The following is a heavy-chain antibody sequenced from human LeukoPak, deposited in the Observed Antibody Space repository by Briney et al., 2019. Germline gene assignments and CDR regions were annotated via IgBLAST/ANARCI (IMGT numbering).Heavy chain of an antibody. V-gene: IGHV4-34*01. Sequence: SETLSLTCAVYGGSFSGYYWSWIRQPPGKGLEWIGEINHSGSTNYNPSLKSRVTISVDTSKNQFSLKLSSVTAADTAVYYCAGARLLTTVPAAKAADWYDPWGRGTRSTVTA. D-gene: IGHD2-2*01. J-gene: IGHJ5*02. CDR3: AGARLLTTVPAAKAADWYDP. CDR1: GGSFSGYY. CDR2: INHSGST.